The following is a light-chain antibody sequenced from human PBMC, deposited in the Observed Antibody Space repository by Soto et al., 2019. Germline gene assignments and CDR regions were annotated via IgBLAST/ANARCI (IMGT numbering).Light chain of an antibody. V-gene: IGLV2-23*01. CDR1: SSDIGRYDL. Sequence: QSALTQPASVSGSPGQSVTISCTGTSSDIGRYDLVSWYQHHPGKAPKLMIYEGTKRPSGVSSRFSGSRSGNTASLTISGLQAEDEADYYGCSYVGDSTVFGGGTKLTVL. CDR3: CSYVGDSTV. J-gene: IGLJ2*01. CDR2: EGT.